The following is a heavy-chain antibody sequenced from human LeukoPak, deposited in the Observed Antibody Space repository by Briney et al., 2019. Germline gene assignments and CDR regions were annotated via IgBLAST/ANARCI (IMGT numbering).Heavy chain of an antibody. J-gene: IGHJ4*02. D-gene: IGHD6-13*01. CDR1: GFTFSSYA. CDR3: AKGPHFAFGAGSSWYEDLYYFDY. Sequence: GGSLRLSCAASGFTFSSYAMSWVRQAPGKGLEWVSAISGSGGSTYYADSVKGRFTITRDNSKNTLYLQMNSLRAEDTAVYYCAKGPHFAFGAGSSWYEDLYYFDYWGQGTLVTVSS. V-gene: IGHV3-23*01. CDR2: ISGSGGST.